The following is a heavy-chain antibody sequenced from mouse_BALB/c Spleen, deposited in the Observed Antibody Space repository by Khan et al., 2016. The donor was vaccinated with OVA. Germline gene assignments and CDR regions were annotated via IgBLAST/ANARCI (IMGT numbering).Heavy chain of an antibody. D-gene: IGHD2-4*01. V-gene: IGHV3-2*02. Sequence: EVQLQESGPGLVKPSQSLSLTCTVTGYSITSEYAWNWIRQFPGNKLEWMGYITYSGNTRFNPSLKSRTSITRDTSKNQFFLQLNSVTTEDTATYYCARKDYYDYDPFPYWGKGTLVTVSA. J-gene: IGHJ3*01. CDR1: GYSITSEYA. CDR3: ARKDYYDYDPFPY. CDR2: ITYSGNT.